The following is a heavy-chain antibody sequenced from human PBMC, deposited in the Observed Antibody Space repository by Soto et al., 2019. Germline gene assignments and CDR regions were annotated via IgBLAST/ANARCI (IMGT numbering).Heavy chain of an antibody. D-gene: IGHD6-13*01. CDR3: ARGLAAHWFDY. Sequence: PSETLSLTCAVYGGSFSGYYWSWIRQPPGKGLEWIGEINHSGSTNYNPSLKSRVTISVDTSKNQFSLKLSSVTAADTAVYYCARGLAAHWFDYWGQGTLVTVSS. CDR1: GGSFSGYY. V-gene: IGHV4-34*01. J-gene: IGHJ5*01. CDR2: INHSGST.